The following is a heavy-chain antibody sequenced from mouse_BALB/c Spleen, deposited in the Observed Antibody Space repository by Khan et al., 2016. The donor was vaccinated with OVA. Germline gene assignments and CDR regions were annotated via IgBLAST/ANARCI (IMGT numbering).Heavy chain of an antibody. CDR1: GYTFTNYV. CDR3: ARKAANWDFSFAD. CDR2: INPYNDGI. D-gene: IGHD4-1*01. V-gene: IGHV1S136*01. J-gene: IGHJ3*01. Sequence: VQLQQSGPDLVKPGASVKMSCKASGYTFTNYVMHWVKQKPGQGLEWIGYINPYNDGIRLNEKFKGKATLTSDKSSSPAYMELSSLTSEDSAFYNCARKAANWDFSFADWGQGTLVTVSA.